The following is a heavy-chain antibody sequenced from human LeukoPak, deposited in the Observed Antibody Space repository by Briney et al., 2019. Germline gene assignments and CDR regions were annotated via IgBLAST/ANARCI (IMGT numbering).Heavy chain of an antibody. CDR3: ARDNSVGDVAWWFDP. CDR2: ISADNGNT. CDR1: GYTFTSYA. Sequence: ASVKVSCKASGYTFTSYAISWVRQAPGQGLEWMGWISADNGNTDYAQRFQGRVTMTRDMSTTTDYMELSSLRSEDTAVCYCARDNSVGDVAWWFDPWGQGTLVTVSS. V-gene: IGHV1-18*01. D-gene: IGHD1-26*01. J-gene: IGHJ5*02.